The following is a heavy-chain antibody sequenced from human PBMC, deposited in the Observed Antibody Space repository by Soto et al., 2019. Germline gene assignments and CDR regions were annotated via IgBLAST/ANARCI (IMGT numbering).Heavy chain of an antibody. J-gene: IGHJ4*02. D-gene: IGHD1-26*01. CDR3: ARVVVGSRLSLDY. V-gene: IGHV1-69*01. Sequence: QVQLVQSGAEVKKPGSSVTVSCKASGGTFSSYTISWVRQSPGQGLEWMAGISPIFGTPIYAQKFQDRVTITADDSTMTAYMERKRLTSEDTAVYYCARVVVGSRLSLDYWGQGTLGTISS. CDR2: ISPIFGTP. CDR1: GGTFSSYT.